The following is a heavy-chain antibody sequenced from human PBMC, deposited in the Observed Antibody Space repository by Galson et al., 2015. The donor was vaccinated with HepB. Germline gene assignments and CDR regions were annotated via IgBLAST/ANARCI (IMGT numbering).Heavy chain of an antibody. D-gene: IGHD2-2*01. Sequence: SVKVSCKVSGYTLTELSMHWVRQAPGKGLEWMGGFDPEDGETIYAQKFQGRVTMTEDTSTDTAYMELSSLRSEDTAVYYCATELGPYCSSTSCYDAFDIWGQGTMVTVSS. CDR3: ATELGPYCSSTSCYDAFDI. CDR2: FDPEDGET. J-gene: IGHJ3*02. CDR1: GYTLTELS. V-gene: IGHV1-24*01.